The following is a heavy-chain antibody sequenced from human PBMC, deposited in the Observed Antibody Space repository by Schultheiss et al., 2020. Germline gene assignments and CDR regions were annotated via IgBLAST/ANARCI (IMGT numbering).Heavy chain of an antibody. CDR3: ARSGGGYGDY. D-gene: IGHD5-12*01. Sequence: GGSLGLSCAASGFTFDDYAMHWVRQAPGKGLEWVSYISSSSSTIYYADSVKGRFTISRDNAKNSLYLQMNSLRAEDTAVYYCARSGGGYGDYWGQGTLVTVSS. J-gene: IGHJ4*02. CDR2: ISSSSSTI. V-gene: IGHV3-48*01. CDR1: GFTFDDYA.